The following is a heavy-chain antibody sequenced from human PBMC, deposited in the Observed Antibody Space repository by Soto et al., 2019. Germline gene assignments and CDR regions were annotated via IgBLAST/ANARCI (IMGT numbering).Heavy chain of an antibody. CDR3: ARLGGYVSVGYYYLWDS. D-gene: IGHD3-22*01. CDR1: DGSMNSDSSY. Sequence: QLQLQESGPGLVKPSETLSLTCRVSDGSMNSDSSYWGWIRQPPGKGLEWIGVINHSGSTYHNLSLKGRVTMSVDASKNQFSLKLTSMPAADTAVYYCARLGGYVSVGYYYLWDSWGQGTLVTVSS. J-gene: IGHJ4*02. CDR2: INHSGST. V-gene: IGHV4-39*01.